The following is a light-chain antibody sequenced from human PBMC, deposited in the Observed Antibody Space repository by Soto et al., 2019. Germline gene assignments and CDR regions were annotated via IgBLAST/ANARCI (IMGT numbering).Light chain of an antibody. J-gene: IGLJ3*02. CDR2: EVS. Sequence: QSALTQSRSVSGSPGQSVSISCAGTSSDVGGYDYVSWYQHYPGKAPKLIIYEVSKRPSGVPDRFSGSKSGNTASLTISGLQAEDEADYYCCLYAGSYTSVFGGGTKLTVL. CDR1: SSDVGGYDY. CDR3: CLYAGSYTSV. V-gene: IGLV2-11*01.